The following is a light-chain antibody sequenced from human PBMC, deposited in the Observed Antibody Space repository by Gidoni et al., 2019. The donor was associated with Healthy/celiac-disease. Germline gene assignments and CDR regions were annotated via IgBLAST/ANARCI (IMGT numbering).Light chain of an antibody. V-gene: IGKV3-20*01. J-gene: IGKJ2*01. CDR3: QQYGSGYT. CDR1: QSVSSSN. CDR2: GAS. Sequence: EIVLTQSPGTLSLSPGERATLSCRASQSVSSSNLAWYQQKPGQAPRLLIYGASSRATGIPDRFSGSGSGTDFTLTISRLEPEDIAVYYCQQYGSGYTFGQGTKLEIK.